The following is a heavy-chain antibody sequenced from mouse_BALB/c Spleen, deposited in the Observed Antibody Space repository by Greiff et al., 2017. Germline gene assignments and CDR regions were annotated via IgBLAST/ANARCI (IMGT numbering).Heavy chain of an antibody. V-gene: IGHV1-9*01. CDR3: ARRGGSSFYAMDD. CDR2: ILPGSGST. D-gene: IGHD1-1*01. Sequence: VKLQESGAELMKPGASVKISCKATGYTFSSYWIEWVKQRPGHGLEWIGEILPGSGSTNYNEKFKGKATFTADTSSNTAYMQLSSLTSEDSAVYYCARRGGSSFYAMDDWGQGTSVTVSS. CDR1: GYTFSSYW. J-gene: IGHJ4*01.